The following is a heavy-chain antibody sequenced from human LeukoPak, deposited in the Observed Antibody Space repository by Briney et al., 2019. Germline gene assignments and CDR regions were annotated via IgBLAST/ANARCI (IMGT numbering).Heavy chain of an antibody. CDR1: GFTWSSYA. CDR2: VDGGGGGT. Sequence: GGSLRLSCAASGFTWSSYAMTWVRQAPGRGLELVSSVDGGGGGTYYADSVKGRFTISRDDSKDTLYLQMNGLRAEDTAVYFCAKQSAGSAAWYNLHYDFWGQGTLVTVSS. CDR3: AKQSAGSAAWYNLHYDF. J-gene: IGHJ4*02. D-gene: IGHD1-1*01. V-gene: IGHV3-23*01.